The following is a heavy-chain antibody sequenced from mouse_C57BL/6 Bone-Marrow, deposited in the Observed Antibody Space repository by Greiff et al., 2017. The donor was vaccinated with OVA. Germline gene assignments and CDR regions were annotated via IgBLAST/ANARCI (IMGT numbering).Heavy chain of an antibody. CDR2: IYPGDGDT. Sequence: QVHVKQSGPELVKPGASVKISCKASGYAFSSSWMNWVKQRPGKGLEWIGRIYPGDGDTNYNGKFKGKATLTADKSSSTAYMQLSSLTSEDSAVYFCARSDYYGSPAWFAYWGQGTLVTVSA. CDR1: GYAFSSSW. D-gene: IGHD1-1*01. J-gene: IGHJ3*01. CDR3: ARSDYYGSPAWFAY. V-gene: IGHV1-82*01.